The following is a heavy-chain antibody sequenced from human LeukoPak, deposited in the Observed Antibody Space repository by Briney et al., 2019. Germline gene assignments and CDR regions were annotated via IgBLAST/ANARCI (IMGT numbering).Heavy chain of an antibody. D-gene: IGHD2-15*01. J-gene: IGHJ4*02. CDR1: GYTFTSYA. CDR3: ARDSRRISAAKDS. V-gene: IGHV1-3*01. Sequence: GASVKVSCKASGYTFTSYAMHWVRQAPGQRLEWMGWINAGNGNTKYSQKFQGRVTITRDTSASTAYMELSSLRSDDTAVYYCARDSRRISAAKDSWGQGTLVTVST. CDR2: INAGNGNT.